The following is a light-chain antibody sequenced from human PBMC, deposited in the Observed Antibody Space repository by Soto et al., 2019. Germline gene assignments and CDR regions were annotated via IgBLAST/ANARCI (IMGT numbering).Light chain of an antibody. CDR2: GAS. V-gene: IGKV3-20*01. J-gene: IGKJ2*01. CDR1: QSVYNNY. CDR3: QQYGLPPHS. Sequence: EIVLTQSPGTLSLSPGERATLSCRASQSVYNNYLAWYQQKPRQTPRLLVNGASNRDTGISDRFSGGGSGTDFTLTISRLEPEDFAVYYCQQYGLPPHSFGQGTRVEIK.